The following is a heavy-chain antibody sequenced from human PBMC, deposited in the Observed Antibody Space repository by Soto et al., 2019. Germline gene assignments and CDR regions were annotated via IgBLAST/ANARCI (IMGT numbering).Heavy chain of an antibody. CDR3: ARDWSRYYDPRGLIWFY. V-gene: IGHV1-18*04. CDR2: ISAYNGDT. CDR1: GYTFRSYG. J-gene: IGHJ4*02. D-gene: IGHD3-22*01. Sequence: QIQLVQSGGEVKKPGASVKVSCKASGYTFRSYGISLVRQAPGQGREWVGWISAYNGDTHYAPKFQDRINLPTETSTDTDYMELRSLRLYDTAVYYCARDWSRYYDPRGLIWFYCGQGSLVTVSS.